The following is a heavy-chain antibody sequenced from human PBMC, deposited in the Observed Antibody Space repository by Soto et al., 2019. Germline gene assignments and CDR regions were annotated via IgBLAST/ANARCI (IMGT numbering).Heavy chain of an antibody. V-gene: IGHV1-8*01. J-gene: IGHJ5*02. D-gene: IGHD3-10*01. Sequence: QVQLVQSGAEVKKPGASVKVSCKASGYTFTSYDITWVRQATGQGLEWMGWMNPNSGKTGYAQKFQGRVTMTRNTSISTAYRELSSLSSDDTAVYYCAGGEIWFGELSNWFAPWGQGTMVTVST. CDR1: GYTFTSYD. CDR3: AGGEIWFGELSNWFAP. CDR2: MNPNSGKT.